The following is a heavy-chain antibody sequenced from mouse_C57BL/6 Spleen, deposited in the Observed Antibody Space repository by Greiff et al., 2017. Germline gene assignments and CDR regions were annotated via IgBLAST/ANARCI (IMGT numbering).Heavy chain of an antibody. CDR2: ISYDGSN. J-gene: IGHJ3*01. V-gene: IGHV3-6*01. CDR1: GYSITSGYY. CDR3: ARNYYYGSRAWFAY. Sequence: EVQLQESGPGLVKPSQSLSLTCSVTGYSITSGYYWNWIRQFPGNKLEWMGYISYDGSNNYNPSLKNRISITRDTSKNQFFLKLNSVTTEDTATYYCARNYYYGSRAWFAYWGQGTLVTVSA. D-gene: IGHD1-1*01.